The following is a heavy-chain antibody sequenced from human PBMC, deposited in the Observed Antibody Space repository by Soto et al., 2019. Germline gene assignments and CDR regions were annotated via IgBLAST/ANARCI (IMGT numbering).Heavy chain of an antibody. D-gene: IGHD1-26*01. CDR1: GGSISSYY. CDR2: IYYSGST. CDR3: ARHTGATLLDY. Sequence: SETLSLTCTVSGGSISSYYWSWIRQPPGKGLEWIGYIYYSGSTNYNPSLKSRVTISVDTSKNQFSLKLSSVTAADTAVYYCARHTGATLLDYWGQGTLVTVSS. J-gene: IGHJ4*02. V-gene: IGHV4-59*08.